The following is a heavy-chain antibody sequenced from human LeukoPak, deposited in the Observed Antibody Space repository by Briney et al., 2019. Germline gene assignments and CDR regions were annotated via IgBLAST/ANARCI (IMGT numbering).Heavy chain of an antibody. CDR3: ARVNSGSHHDAFDI. Sequence: ASVKVSCKASGYTFTSYAISWVRQAPGQGLEWMGWISAYNGNTNYAQKLQGRVTMTTDTSTSTAYMELRSLRSDDTAVYYCARVNSGSHHDAFDIWGQGTMVTVSS. D-gene: IGHD1-26*01. J-gene: IGHJ3*02. CDR2: ISAYNGNT. V-gene: IGHV1-18*01. CDR1: GYTFTSYA.